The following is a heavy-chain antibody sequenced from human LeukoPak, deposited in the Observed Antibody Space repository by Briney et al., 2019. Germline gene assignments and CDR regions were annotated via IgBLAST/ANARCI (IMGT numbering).Heavy chain of an antibody. CDR1: GFTFSSYG. Sequence: TGGSLRLSCAASGFTFSSYGMHWVRQAPGKGLEWVAVISYDGSNKFYADSVKGRFTISRDNSKNTLYLQMNSLRAEDTAVYYCSYGAMFDYWGQGTLVTASS. J-gene: IGHJ4*02. D-gene: IGHD3-10*02. CDR3: SYGAMFDY. CDR2: ISYDGSNK. V-gene: IGHV3-30*03.